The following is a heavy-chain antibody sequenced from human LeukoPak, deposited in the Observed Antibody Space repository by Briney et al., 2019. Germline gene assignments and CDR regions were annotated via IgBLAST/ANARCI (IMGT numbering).Heavy chain of an antibody. D-gene: IGHD4-17*01. V-gene: IGHV4-59*13. J-gene: IGHJ4*02. CDR3: ARGTVTMDY. CDR2: IYYSGST. Sequence: SETLSLTCTVSGGSISSYYWSWIRRPPGKGLEWIGYIYYSGSTKYNPALESRVTISIDSSKNQFSLNLSSVTAADTAVYYCARGTVTMDYWGRGTLVTVSS. CDR1: GGSISSYY.